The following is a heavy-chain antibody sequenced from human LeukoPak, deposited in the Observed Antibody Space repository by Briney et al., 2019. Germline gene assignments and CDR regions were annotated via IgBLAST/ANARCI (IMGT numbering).Heavy chain of an antibody. CDR3: AIGYSSSWYDYYYMDV. Sequence: SQTLSLTCTVSGGSISSGGYYWSWIRQPPGKGLEWIGYIYHSGSTYYNPSLKSRVTISVDRSKNQFSLKLSSVTAADTAVYYCAIGYSSSWYDYYYMDVWGKGTTVTVSS. D-gene: IGHD6-13*01. J-gene: IGHJ6*03. CDR2: IYHSGST. V-gene: IGHV4-30-2*01. CDR1: GGSISSGGYY.